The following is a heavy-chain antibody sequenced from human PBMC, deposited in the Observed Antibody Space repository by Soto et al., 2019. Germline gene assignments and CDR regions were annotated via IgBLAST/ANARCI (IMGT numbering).Heavy chain of an antibody. V-gene: IGHV3-30*18. CDR1: GFTFRNFV. CDR2: ISYAGNNI. CDR3: AHDQSSILRSGSCMDG. D-gene: IGHD3-3*01. J-gene: IGHJ6*02. Sequence: GGSLRLSCAASGFTFRNFVMHWVRQAPGKGLEWGSVISYAGNNIYYADSVKGRFTISRHKSGNTLYLEMSSLRGEDTAVYYCAHDQSSILRSGSCMDGWGQGTTVSVSS.